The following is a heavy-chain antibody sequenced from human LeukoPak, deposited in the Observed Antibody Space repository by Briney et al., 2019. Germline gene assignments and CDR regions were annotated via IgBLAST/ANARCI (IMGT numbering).Heavy chain of an antibody. CDR2: INPSGGST. Sequence: ASVKVSCKASGYTFTSYYMHWVRQAPGQGLEWMGIINPSGGSTSYAQKFQGRVTMTRDTSTSTVYMELSSLRSEDTAVYYCARGEYYDPKGPAEEVYYFDYWGQGTLVTVSS. CDR1: GYTFTSYY. V-gene: IGHV1-46*01. J-gene: IGHJ4*02. D-gene: IGHD3-22*01. CDR3: ARGEYYDPKGPAEEVYYFDY.